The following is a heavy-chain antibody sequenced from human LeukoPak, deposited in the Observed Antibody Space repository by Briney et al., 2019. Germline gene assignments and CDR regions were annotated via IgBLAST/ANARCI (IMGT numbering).Heavy chain of an antibody. CDR3: ARANYGGAFDI. Sequence: GGSLRLSCAASGFTFSTKWMHWVRQAPGKGLVWVSRIISDGSSTIYADSVKGRFTIARDNAKKTQYLQMSSLRAEDTAVYYCARANYGGAFDIWGQGTMVTVSS. CDR1: GFTFSTKW. CDR2: IISDGSST. V-gene: IGHV3-74*01. D-gene: IGHD3-16*01. J-gene: IGHJ3*02.